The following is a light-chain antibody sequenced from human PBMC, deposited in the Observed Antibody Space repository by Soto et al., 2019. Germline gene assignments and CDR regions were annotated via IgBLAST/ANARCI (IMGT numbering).Light chain of an antibody. CDR2: DVS. CDR3: CSYAGSYTWV. CDR1: SSDVGGYNY. V-gene: IGLV2-11*01. J-gene: IGLJ3*02. Sequence: QSALTQPGSVTGSAGQSVTISCTGTSSDVGGYNYVSWYQQHPGKAPKLMIYDVSKRPSGVPDRFSGSKSGNRASLTISGLQAEDEAEYYCCSYAGSYTWVFGGGTKLTV.